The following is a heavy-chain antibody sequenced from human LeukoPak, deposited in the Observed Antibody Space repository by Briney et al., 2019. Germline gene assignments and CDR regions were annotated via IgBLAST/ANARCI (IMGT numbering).Heavy chain of an antibody. CDR1: GYTFTGYY. J-gene: IGHJ5*02. V-gene: IGHV1-2*02. CDR3: ARAIVVVPAASDSWFDP. CDR2: INPNSGGT. Sequence: ASVKVSCKASGYTFTGYYMHWVRQAPGQGLEWMGWINPNSGGTNYAQKFQGRVTMTRDTSISTAYMELSRLRSDDTAVYYCARAIVVVPAASDSWFDPWGQGTLVTVSS. D-gene: IGHD2-2*01.